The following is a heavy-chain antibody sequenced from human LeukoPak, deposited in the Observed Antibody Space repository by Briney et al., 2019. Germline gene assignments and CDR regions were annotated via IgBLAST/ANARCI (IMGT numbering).Heavy chain of an antibody. Sequence: GGSLRLSCAASGFPFSSYAMTWVRQAPGKGLEWVSTISASANNTYYTDSVKGRFTISRDNSKNTLYLQMSSLSAEDTAVYYCAKRIAADGYPVYFDYWGQGTLITVSS. CDR3: AKRIAADGYPVYFDY. CDR1: GFPFSSYA. D-gene: IGHD6-13*01. V-gene: IGHV3-23*01. J-gene: IGHJ4*02. CDR2: ISASANNT.